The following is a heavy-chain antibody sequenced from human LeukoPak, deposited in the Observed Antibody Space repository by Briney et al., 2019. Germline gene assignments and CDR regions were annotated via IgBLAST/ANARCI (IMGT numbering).Heavy chain of an antibody. Sequence: SETLSLTYTVSGGSISSYYWSWIRQPAGKGLEWIGRIYTSGSTNYNPSLKSRVTMSVDTSKNQFSLKLSSVTAADTAVYYCAREGYDFWSGYNNWFDPWGQGTLVTVSS. CDR3: AREGYDFWSGYNNWFDP. V-gene: IGHV4-4*07. J-gene: IGHJ5*02. CDR2: IYTSGST. D-gene: IGHD3-3*01. CDR1: GGSISSYY.